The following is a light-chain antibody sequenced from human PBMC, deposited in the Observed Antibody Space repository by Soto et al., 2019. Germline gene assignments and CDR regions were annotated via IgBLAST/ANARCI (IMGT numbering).Light chain of an antibody. CDR3: QHYGGSPYT. CDR1: QTVTSDY. Sequence: DIVLTQSPGTLSLSPGERATLSCRASQTVTSDYLAWYRQRPGQAPRLIIYGASFRATGIPDRLSGSGAGTDFTLTITRLEPEDFAVYYCQHYGGSPYTFGQGTKVEIK. CDR2: GAS. J-gene: IGKJ2*01. V-gene: IGKV3-20*01.